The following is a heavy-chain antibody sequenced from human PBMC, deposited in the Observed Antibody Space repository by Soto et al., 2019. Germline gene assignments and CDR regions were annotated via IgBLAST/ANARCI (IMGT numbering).Heavy chain of an antibody. CDR2: ISGSGGST. CDR3: AKGVSSRVAVAGTRHFDE. Sequence: GGSLRLSCAASGFTFSSYAMSWVRQAPGKGLEWVSTISGSGGSTYYADSLKGRFTISRDNSKNTLYVQMNSLRAEDTAVYYCAKGVSSRVAVAGTRHFDEWGQGTLVTVSS. V-gene: IGHV3-23*01. D-gene: IGHD6-19*01. J-gene: IGHJ4*02. CDR1: GFTFSSYA.